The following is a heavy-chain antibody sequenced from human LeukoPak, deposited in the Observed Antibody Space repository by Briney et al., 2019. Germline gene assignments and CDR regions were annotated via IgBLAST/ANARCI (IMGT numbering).Heavy chain of an antibody. CDR2: ISSSSSYI. D-gene: IGHD1-26*01. J-gene: IGHJ6*03. CDR1: GFTFSRYW. Sequence: GGSLRLSCVVSGFTFSRYWMSWVRQAPGKGLEWVSSISSSSSYIYYADSVKGRFTISRDNAKNSLYLQMNRLRAEDTAVYYCARDGGSYYPYFYYYYMDVWGKGTTVTVSS. V-gene: IGHV3-21*01. CDR3: ARDGGSYYPYFYYYYMDV.